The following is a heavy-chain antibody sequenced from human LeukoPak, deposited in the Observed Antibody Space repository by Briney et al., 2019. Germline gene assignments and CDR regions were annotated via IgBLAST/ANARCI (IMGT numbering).Heavy chain of an antibody. Sequence: GGSLRLSCAASGFTFSSYGMHWVRQAPGKGLEWVAVISYDGSNKYYADSVKGRFTISRDNSKNTLYLQMNSLRAEDTAVYYCAKMESYYYYMDVWGKGTTVTVSS. V-gene: IGHV3-30*18. J-gene: IGHJ6*03. CDR3: AKMESYYYYMDV. CDR1: GFTFSSYG. CDR2: ISYDGSNK. D-gene: IGHD1-1*01.